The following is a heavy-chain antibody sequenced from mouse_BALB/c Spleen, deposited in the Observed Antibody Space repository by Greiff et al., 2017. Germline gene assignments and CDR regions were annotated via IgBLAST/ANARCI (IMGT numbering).Heavy chain of an antibody. D-gene: IGHD3-1*01. CDR1: GYTFTDYA. Sequence: QVQLKESGAELVRPGVSVKISCKGSGYTFTDYAMHWVKQSHAKSLEWIGVISTYYGDASYNQKFKGKATMTVDKSSSTAYMELARLTSEDSAIYYCARTARATAFDYWGQGTTLTVSS. CDR3: ARTARATAFDY. J-gene: IGHJ2*01. V-gene: IGHV1S137*01. CDR2: ISTYYGDA.